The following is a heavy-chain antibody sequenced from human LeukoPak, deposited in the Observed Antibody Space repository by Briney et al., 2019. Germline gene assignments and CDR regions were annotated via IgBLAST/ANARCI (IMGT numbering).Heavy chain of an antibody. CDR1: GYTFTSYY. CDR2: INPSGGST. Sequence: GASVKVSCKASGYTFTSYYMHWVRQAPGQGLEWMGIINPSGGSTSYAQKFQGRVTITRNTSISTAYMELSSLRSEDTAVYYCARGQGIAARQDLQSHGYWGQGTLVTVSS. V-gene: IGHV1-46*01. J-gene: IGHJ4*02. CDR3: ARGQGIAARQDLQSHGY. D-gene: IGHD6-6*01.